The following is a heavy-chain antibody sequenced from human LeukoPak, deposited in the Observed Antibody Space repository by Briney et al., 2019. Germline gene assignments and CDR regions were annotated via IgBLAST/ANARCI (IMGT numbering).Heavy chain of an antibody. J-gene: IGHJ4*02. D-gene: IGHD3-16*01. V-gene: IGHV4-59*01. CDR1: GGSISSNY. CDR2: IRDSGST. Sequence: PSETLSLTCSVSGGSISSNYWSWIRQPPGKGLEWIGYIRDSGSTNYNSSLKSRVAISLDTSKNQFFLILSSVTAADTGVYYRARVGTWDHTWGSYSFDLWGRGTLVTVSS. CDR3: ARVGTWDHTWGSYSFDL.